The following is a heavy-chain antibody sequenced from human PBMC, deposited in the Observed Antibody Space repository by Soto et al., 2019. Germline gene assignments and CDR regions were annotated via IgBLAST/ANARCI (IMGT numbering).Heavy chain of an antibody. D-gene: IGHD5-12*01. CDR1: GGSISSYY. J-gene: IGHJ4*02. Sequence: QVQLQESGPGLVKPSETLSLTCTVSGGSISSYYWSWIRQPPGKGLEWIGYIYYSGSTNYNPSLMSRVTISVDTSKHQFSLKLSSVTAADTAVYYCARIGAGGYDYVTGIDYWGQGTLVTVSS. V-gene: IGHV4-59*08. CDR3: ARIGAGGYDYVTGIDY. CDR2: IYYSGST.